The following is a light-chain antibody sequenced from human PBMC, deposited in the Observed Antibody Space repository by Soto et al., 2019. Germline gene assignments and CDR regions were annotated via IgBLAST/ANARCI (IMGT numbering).Light chain of an antibody. Sequence: QSVLTQPASVSGSPGQSITISCSGTNSDVGAYDYVSWYQQYPGKAPKLMIYAVTNRPSGVSNRFSGSKSGNTASLTISGLQAEDEADYYCSSHTRDSPWVFGGGTKLTVL. CDR1: NSDVGAYDY. CDR2: AVT. CDR3: SSHTRDSPWV. J-gene: IGLJ3*02. V-gene: IGLV2-14*01.